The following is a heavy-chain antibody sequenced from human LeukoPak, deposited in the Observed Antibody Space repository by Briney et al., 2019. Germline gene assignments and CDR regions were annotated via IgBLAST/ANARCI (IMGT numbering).Heavy chain of an antibody. Sequence: GASVKVSCKASGYTFTSYGISWVRQAPGQGLEWMGWISAYNGNTNYAQKLQGRVTMTTATSTSTAYMELSSLRSDDTAVYYCARVRAFREVWFDPWGQGTLVTVSS. V-gene: IGHV1-18*01. J-gene: IGHJ5*02. D-gene: IGHD3-16*01. CDR2: ISAYNGNT. CDR3: ARVRAFREVWFDP. CDR1: GYTFTSYG.